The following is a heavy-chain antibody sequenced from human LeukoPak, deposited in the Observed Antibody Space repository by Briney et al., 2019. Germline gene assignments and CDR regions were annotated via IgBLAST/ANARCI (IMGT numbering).Heavy chain of an antibody. J-gene: IGHJ6*03. CDR2: IYYSGST. D-gene: IGHD2-15*01. Sequence: SETLSLTCTVSGGSISSHYWSWIRQPPGKGLECIGYIYYSGSTNYNPSLKSRVTISVDTSKNQFSLKLSSVTAADTAVYYCARGQVASGWIYYYYYMDVWGKGTTVTVSS. V-gene: IGHV4-59*11. CDR3: ARGQVASGWIYYYYYMDV. CDR1: GGSISSHY.